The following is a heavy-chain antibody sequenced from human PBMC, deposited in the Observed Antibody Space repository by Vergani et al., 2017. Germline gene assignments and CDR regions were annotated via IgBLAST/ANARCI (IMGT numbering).Heavy chain of an antibody. CDR2: IGSSGPYI. J-gene: IGHJ3*02. V-gene: IGHV3-21*06. D-gene: IGHD3-10*01. CDR3: ARGILWFGELGAFDI. CDR1: GITFKNAW. Sequence: EVQVVESGGGLIKPGGSLRLSCVVSGITFKNAWINWVRQAPGKGLEWVAFIGSSGPYINYADSVKGRFIISRDNTNNSLFLQLRSLRAEDAAVYYCARGILWFGELGAFDIWGQGTMVAVSS.